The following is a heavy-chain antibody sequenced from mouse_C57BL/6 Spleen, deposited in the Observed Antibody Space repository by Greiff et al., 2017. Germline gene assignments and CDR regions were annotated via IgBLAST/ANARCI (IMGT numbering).Heavy chain of an antibody. CDR2: ISYDGSN. J-gene: IGHJ1*03. D-gene: IGHD1-1*01. CDR3: AREYYGEGYCDV. CDR1: GYSITSGYY. V-gene: IGHV3-6*01. Sequence: EVKLMESGPGLVKPSQSLSLTCSVTGYSITSGYYWNWIRQFPGNKLEWMGYISYDGSNNYNPSLKNRISITRDTSKNQFFLKLNSVTTEDTATYYCAREYYGEGYCDVWGTGTTVTVSS.